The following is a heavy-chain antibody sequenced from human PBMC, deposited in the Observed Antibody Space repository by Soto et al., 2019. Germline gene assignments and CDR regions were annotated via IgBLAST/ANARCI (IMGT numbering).Heavy chain of an antibody. Sequence: GGSLRLSCAASGFTFSTYGMHWVRQAPGKGLEWVAVISYDGSNKYYADSVKGRFTISRDNSKNTLYLQMNSLRAEDTAVYYCAKGGVMALTYYYDSSGPHWGQGTLVTVSS. J-gene: IGHJ4*02. CDR1: GFTFSTYG. CDR2: ISYDGSNK. D-gene: IGHD3-22*01. CDR3: AKGGVMALTYYYDSSGPH. V-gene: IGHV3-30*18.